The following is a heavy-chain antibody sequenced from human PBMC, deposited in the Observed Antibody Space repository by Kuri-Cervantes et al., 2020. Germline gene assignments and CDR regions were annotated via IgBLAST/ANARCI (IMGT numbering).Heavy chain of an antibody. CDR1: GFTFSSYG. CDR3: ARYQGDCSANCRYLDY. Sequence: GESLKISCAASGFTFSSYGMHWVRQAPGKGLQWVAVIWYDGSNKYYAESVKGRFTISRDNSKNTVYMQMDSLRAEDTAMYYCARYQGDCSANCRYLDYWGQGTLVTDSS. J-gene: IGHJ4*02. V-gene: IGHV3-33*01. D-gene: IGHD2-2*01. CDR2: IWYDGSNK.